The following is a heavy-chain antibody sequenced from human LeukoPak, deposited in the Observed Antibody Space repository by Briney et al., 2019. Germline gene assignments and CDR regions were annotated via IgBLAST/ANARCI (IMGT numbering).Heavy chain of an antibody. CDR2: INPNNGGT. Sequence: ASVKVSCKASGYTFTGYYLHWVRQAPGQGLEWMGWINPNNGGTDYAQKFQGRVTMTRDTSISTAYMELSGLRSDDTAVYYCARDFSATHCFDYWGQGTLATVSS. V-gene: IGHV1-2*02. D-gene: IGHD3-10*01. CDR3: ARDFSATHCFDY. J-gene: IGHJ4*02. CDR1: GYTFTGYY.